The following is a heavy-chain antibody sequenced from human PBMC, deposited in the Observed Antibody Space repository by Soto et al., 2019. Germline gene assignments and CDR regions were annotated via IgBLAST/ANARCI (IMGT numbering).Heavy chain of an antibody. CDR1: GYTFTSYY. CDR2: INPSGGST. J-gene: IGHJ3*02. CDR3: ARDVASDAFDI. D-gene: IGHD5-12*01. Sequence: GASVKVSCKASGYTFTSYYMHCVRQAPGQGLEWMGIINPSGGSTSYAQKFQGRVTMTRDASTSTVYMELSSLRSEDTAVYYCARDVASDAFDIWGQGTMVTVSS. V-gene: IGHV1-46*01.